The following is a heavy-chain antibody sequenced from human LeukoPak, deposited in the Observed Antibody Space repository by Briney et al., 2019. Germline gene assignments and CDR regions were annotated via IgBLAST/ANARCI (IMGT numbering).Heavy chain of an antibody. Sequence: GRSLRLSCAASGFTFSSYAMHWVRQAPGKGLEWVAVISYDGSNKYYADSVKGRFTISRDNSKNTLYLQMNSLRAEDTAVYYCAGGHQNYDILTGYYIPFDYWGQGTLVIVSS. V-gene: IGHV3-30-3*01. CDR3: AGGHQNYDILTGYYIPFDY. J-gene: IGHJ4*02. CDR1: GFTFSSYA. CDR2: ISYDGSNK. D-gene: IGHD3-9*01.